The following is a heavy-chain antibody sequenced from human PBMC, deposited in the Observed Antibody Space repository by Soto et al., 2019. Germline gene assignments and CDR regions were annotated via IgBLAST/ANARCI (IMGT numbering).Heavy chain of an antibody. CDR3: AKYQPPEFDP. CDR2: ISDSGST. D-gene: IGHD2-2*01. J-gene: IGHJ5*02. CDR1: GASIGSGDDY. V-gene: IGHV4-30-4*08. Sequence: SETLSLTCSVSGASIGSGDDYWTWIRQSPGKGLEWIGYISDSGSTFYNPSLRSRLTIALDTSKTHFSLKLYSVTSADTAVYYCAKYQPPEFDPWGQGXPVTV.